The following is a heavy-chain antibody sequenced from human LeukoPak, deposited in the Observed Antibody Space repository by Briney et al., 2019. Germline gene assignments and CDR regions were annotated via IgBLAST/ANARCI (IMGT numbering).Heavy chain of an antibody. D-gene: IGHD3-22*01. CDR3: ARVTTSGYPGHSWYYFDY. CDR2: IYTGGST. J-gene: IGHJ4*02. V-gene: IGHV3-66*01. Sequence: GGSLRLSCAVSGFTVSSNYMSWVRQAPGKGLDWVSTIYTGGSTYYADSVKGRFTISGDNAKNSLHLQMNSLRVEDTGVYYCARVTTSGYPGHSWYYFDYWGQGTLVTVSS. CDR1: GFTVSSNY.